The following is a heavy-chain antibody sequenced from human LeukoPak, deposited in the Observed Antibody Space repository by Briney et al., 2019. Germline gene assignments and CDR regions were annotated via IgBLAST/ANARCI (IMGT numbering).Heavy chain of an antibody. D-gene: IGHD3-22*01. V-gene: IGHV1-2*02. Sequence: ASVKVSCKASGYTFTGYYMHWVRQAPGQGLEWMGWINPNSGGTNYAQKSQGRVTMTRDTSISTAYMELSRLRSDDTAVYYCARNYYDSSGYLPSINWFDPWGQGTLVTVSS. CDR3: ARNYYDSSGYLPSINWFDP. CDR1: GYTFTGYY. J-gene: IGHJ5*02. CDR2: INPNSGGT.